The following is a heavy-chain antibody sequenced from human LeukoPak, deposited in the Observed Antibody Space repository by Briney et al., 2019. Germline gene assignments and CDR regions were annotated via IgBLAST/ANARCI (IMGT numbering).Heavy chain of an antibody. CDR1: GGSISSSNW. J-gene: IGHJ4*02. CDR2: IYHSGSP. V-gene: IGHV4-4*02. Sequence: PSETLSLTCAVSGGSISSSNWWNWVRQPPGKGLEWIGEIYHSGSPNYNPSLKSRVTISVDKSKNQFSLKLSSVTAADTAVYYCARDLMGASHFDYWGQGTLVTVSS. D-gene: IGHD4/OR15-4a*01. CDR3: ARDLMGASHFDY.